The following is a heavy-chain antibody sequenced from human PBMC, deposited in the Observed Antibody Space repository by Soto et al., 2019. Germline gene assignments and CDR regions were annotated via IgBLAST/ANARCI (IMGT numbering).Heavy chain of an antibody. J-gene: IGHJ6*04. CDR2: TYYRSKWYN. CDR3: AREFGDNNWNPDSHYYYYYGMDV. D-gene: IGHD1-20*01. V-gene: IGHV6-1*01. CDR1: GDSVSSNSAA. Sequence: SQTLSLTCAISGDSVSSNSAAWNWIRQSPSRGLEWLGRTYYRSKWYNDYAVSVKSRITINPDTSKNQFSLQLNSVTPEDTAVYYCAREFGDNNWNPDSHYYYYYGMDVWGEGTTVNVSS.